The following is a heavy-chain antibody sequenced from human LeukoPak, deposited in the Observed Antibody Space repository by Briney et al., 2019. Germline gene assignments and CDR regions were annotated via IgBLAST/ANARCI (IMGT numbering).Heavy chain of an antibody. CDR3: ARDWGPL. V-gene: IGHV4-61*01. CDR1: GFSINSGYY. CDR2: IYYSGST. J-gene: IGHJ4*02. D-gene: IGHD3-16*01. Sequence: PSETLSLTCDVSGFSINSGYYWSWIRQPPGKGLEWIGYIYYSGSTNYNPSLKSRVTISVDTSKNQFSLKLSSVTAADTAVYYCARDWGPLWGQGTLVTVSS.